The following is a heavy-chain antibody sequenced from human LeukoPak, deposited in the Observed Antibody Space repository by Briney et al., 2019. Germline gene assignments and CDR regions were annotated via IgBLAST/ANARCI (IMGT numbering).Heavy chain of an antibody. V-gene: IGHV3-7*01. Sequence: PGGSLRLSCAASGFHFSSYWMSWLRQAPGKGLEWVANIKQDGSDKYYVDSVKGRFTISRDNAKNSLYLQMNSLRAEDTAVYYCARDWGDSTPIPPDYWGQGTLVTVSS. CDR2: IKQDGSDK. CDR3: ARDWGDSTPIPPDY. D-gene: IGHD3-22*01. CDR1: GFHFSSYW. J-gene: IGHJ4*02.